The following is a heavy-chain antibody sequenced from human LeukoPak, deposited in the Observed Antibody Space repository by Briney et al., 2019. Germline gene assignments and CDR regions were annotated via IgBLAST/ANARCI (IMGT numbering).Heavy chain of an antibody. CDR2: ISYDGSNK. V-gene: IGHV3-30*04. J-gene: IGHJ4*02. D-gene: IGHD6-6*01. CDR1: GFTFSSYA. CDR3: ARESSSSYPVAYYFDY. Sequence: GGSLRLSCAASGFTFSSYAMHWVRQAPGKGLEWVAVISYDGSNKYYADSVKGRFTISRDNSKNTLSLQLNSLRTEDTAVYYCARESSSSYPVAYYFDYWGQGTLVTVSS.